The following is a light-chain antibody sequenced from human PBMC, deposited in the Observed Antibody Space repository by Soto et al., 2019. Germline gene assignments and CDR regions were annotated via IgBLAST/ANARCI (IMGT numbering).Light chain of an antibody. V-gene: IGLV1-40*01. CDR2: GNT. CDR3: QSYDNSLRGYV. J-gene: IGLJ1*01. Sequence: QTVVTQPPSVSGAPGQRVTISCTGSSSNIGAGHDVNWYQQFPGTGPKLLIYGNTHRPSGVPDRFSGSKSVTSASLAITELQAEDEAEYHCQSYDNSLRGYVFGTRTKLTVL. CDR1: SSNIGAGHD.